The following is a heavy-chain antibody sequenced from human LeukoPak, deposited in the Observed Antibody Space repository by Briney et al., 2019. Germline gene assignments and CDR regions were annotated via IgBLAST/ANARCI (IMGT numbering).Heavy chain of an antibody. Sequence: GGSLRLSCAASGFTFSTYAMNWVRQAPGRWLQWVSSIDPSGYTIFYADSVKGRFTISRDNAKNSLYLQMNSLRAEDTALYFCASGIRERGFDYWGQGTLVTVSS. CDR1: GFTFSTYA. CDR2: IDPSGYTI. CDR3: ASGIRERGFDY. J-gene: IGHJ4*02. D-gene: IGHD1-1*01. V-gene: IGHV3-21*01.